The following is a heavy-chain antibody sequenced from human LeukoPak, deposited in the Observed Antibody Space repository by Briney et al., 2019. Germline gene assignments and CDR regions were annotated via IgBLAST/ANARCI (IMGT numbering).Heavy chain of an antibody. Sequence: GASVKVSCKASGYTFTGYYMHWVRQAPGQGLEWMGWINPNSGGTNYAQKFQGRVTMTRDTSISTAYMELRSLRSDDTAVYYCARVCSGGDFYYYYYYMDVWGKGTTVTISS. CDR1: GYTFTGYY. J-gene: IGHJ6*03. CDR2: INPNSGGT. D-gene: IGHD6-19*01. V-gene: IGHV1-2*02. CDR3: ARVCSGGDFYYYYYYMDV.